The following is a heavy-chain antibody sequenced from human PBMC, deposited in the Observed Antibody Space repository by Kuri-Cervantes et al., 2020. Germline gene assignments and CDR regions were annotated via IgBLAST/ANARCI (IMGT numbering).Heavy chain of an antibody. Sequence: GGSLRFSCPASGLTFSDAWMTWVRQTPGKGLQWDGRIKSAIDGGTADYAAPVKGRFTISRDDSKNTLYLQMNSLKTEDTAVYYCTTGGYVGSSWYFYYYYMDVWGKGTTVTVSS. V-gene: IGHV3-15*01. CDR2: IKSAIDGGTA. CDR3: TTGGYVGSSWYFYYYYMDV. D-gene: IGHD6-13*01. J-gene: IGHJ6*03. CDR1: GLTFSDAW.